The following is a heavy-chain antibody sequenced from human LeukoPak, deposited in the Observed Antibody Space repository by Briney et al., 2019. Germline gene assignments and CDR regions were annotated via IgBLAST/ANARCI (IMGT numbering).Heavy chain of an antibody. D-gene: IGHD2-21*01. V-gene: IGHV3-33*01. CDR1: GFPFSRYG. CDR2: IWYDGSNK. CDR3: ARDIGSYSDAFDI. J-gene: IGHJ3*02. Sequence: GRSLRLPCAPSGFPFSRYGKHCPPHARDKGREGVAVIWYDGSNKYYADSVKAPFTISRDNSKNTLYLQMNRLRAEGEAVYYCARDIGSYSDAFDIWGQGTMVTVSS.